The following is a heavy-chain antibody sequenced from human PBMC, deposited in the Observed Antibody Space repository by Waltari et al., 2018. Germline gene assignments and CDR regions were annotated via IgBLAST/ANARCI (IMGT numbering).Heavy chain of an antibody. Sequence: QLQESGPGLVKPSETVSLTCSVSGDSIMKNNYHWGWIRQPPGKGLEWIGSIYNSGTTLYNRSLKIPVTISLDASRTQFSLRLSSVTAADTAVYYCARASPAIFGVVITGYNIWGQGTVVTVSS. V-gene: IGHV4-39*01. D-gene: IGHD3-3*01. CDR3: ARASPAIFGVVITGYNI. CDR2: IYNSGTT. J-gene: IGHJ3*01. CDR1: GDSIMKNNYH.